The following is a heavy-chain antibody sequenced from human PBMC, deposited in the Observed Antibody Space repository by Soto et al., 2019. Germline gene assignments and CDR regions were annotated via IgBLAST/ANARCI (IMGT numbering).Heavy chain of an antibody. V-gene: IGHV3-15*07. CDR2: IKSKSDGEST. CDR1: GFSFNNAW. CDR3: PLITSDY. J-gene: IGHJ4*02. Sequence: GGSLRLSCAASGFSFNNAWMNWVRQVPGEGLEWFGRIKSKSDGESTEYAAPVKGRFTISRDDSKNTVYLQMNSLKTEDTAVYYCPLITSDYWGQGTLVTVSS.